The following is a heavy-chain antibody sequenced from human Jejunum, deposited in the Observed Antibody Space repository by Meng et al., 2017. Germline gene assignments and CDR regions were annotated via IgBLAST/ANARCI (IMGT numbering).Heavy chain of an antibody. D-gene: IGHD3-22*01. CDR1: GFTFSSYW. Sequence: GESLKISCAASGFTFSSYWIHWVRQAPGEGLVWVSRINTDGSTITYADSVKGRFTISRDNAKKTLYLQMNSLRAEDTAVYYCARSAYYGSSGFYFRDWGQGTLVTVSS. CDR2: INTDGSTI. V-gene: IGHV3-74*03. J-gene: IGHJ1*01. CDR3: ARSAYYGSSGFYFRD.